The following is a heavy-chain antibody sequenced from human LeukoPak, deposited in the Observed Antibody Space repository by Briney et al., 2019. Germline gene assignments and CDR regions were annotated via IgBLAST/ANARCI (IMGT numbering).Heavy chain of an antibody. CDR3: ASAGAYDPGMDV. Sequence: GESLKISCKGSGYIFTHNWLGWVRQMPGKGLEWMGRIDPSDSYTNYSPSFQGHVTISADKSISTAYLQWSSLKASDTAMYYCASAGAYDPGMDVWGQGTTVTVSS. V-gene: IGHV5-10-1*01. J-gene: IGHJ6*02. CDR2: IDPSDSYT. CDR1: GYIFTHNW. D-gene: IGHD3-3*01.